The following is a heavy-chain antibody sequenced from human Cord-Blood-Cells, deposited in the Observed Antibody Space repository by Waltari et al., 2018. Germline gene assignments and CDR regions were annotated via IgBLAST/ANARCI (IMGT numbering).Heavy chain of an antibody. CDR1: GFTFSSYA. CDR3: ARPPAAGNSLGWFDP. V-gene: IGHV3-30-3*01. J-gene: IGHJ5*02. D-gene: IGHD6-13*01. CDR2: ISNDGSNK. Sequence: QVQLVESGGGVVQPGRSLRLSCAASGFTFSSYAMHWVRQAPGKGLEWVAVISNDGSNKYYADSVKGRFTISRDNSKNTLYLQMNSLRAEDTAVYYCARPPAAGNSLGWFDPWGQGTLVTVSS.